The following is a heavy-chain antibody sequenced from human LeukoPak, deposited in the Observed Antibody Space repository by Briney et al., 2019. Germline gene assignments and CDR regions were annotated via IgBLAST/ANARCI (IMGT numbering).Heavy chain of an antibody. Sequence: SETLSLTCTVSGGSISSSDYYWGWIRQPPGERLEWIGTIYYNGITHYNPSLKRRVTIYVDTSRNQFSLHLYSVTAADTAVFYCARSNYYDYRQIDIWGQGTLVTVSS. CDR3: ARSNYYDYRQIDI. CDR2: IYYNGIT. J-gene: IGHJ4*02. D-gene: IGHD3-22*01. V-gene: IGHV4-39*01. CDR1: GGSISSSDYY.